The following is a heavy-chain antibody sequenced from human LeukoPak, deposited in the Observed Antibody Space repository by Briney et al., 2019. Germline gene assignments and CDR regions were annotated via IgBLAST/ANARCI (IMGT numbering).Heavy chain of an antibody. V-gene: IGHV1-8*03. CDR3: ARGQDDFWSGYYFRAFDI. J-gene: IGHJ3*02. CDR1: GYTFTSYD. CDR2: MNPNSGNT. Sequence: ASVKVSCKASGYTFTSYDIDWVRQATGQGLEWMGWMNPNSGNTGYAQKFQGRVTITRNTSISTAYMELSSLRSEDTAVYYRARGQDDFWSGYYFRAFDIWGQGTMVTVSS. D-gene: IGHD3-3*01.